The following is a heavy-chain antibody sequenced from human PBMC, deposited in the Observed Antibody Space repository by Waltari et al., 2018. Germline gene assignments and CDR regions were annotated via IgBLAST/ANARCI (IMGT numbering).Heavy chain of an antibody. V-gene: IGHV4-59*01. Sequence: QVQLQESGPGLVKPSETLSLTCTVSRGPISSYYWSWFRQPPGKGLEWIGYIYYSGSTNYNPSLKSRVTISVDTAKNQFSLKLSSVTAADTAVYYCARGRGRSGWYDYWGQGTLVTVSS. CDR2: IYYSGST. D-gene: IGHD6-19*01. J-gene: IGHJ4*02. CDR1: RGPISSYY. CDR3: ARGRGRSGWYDY.